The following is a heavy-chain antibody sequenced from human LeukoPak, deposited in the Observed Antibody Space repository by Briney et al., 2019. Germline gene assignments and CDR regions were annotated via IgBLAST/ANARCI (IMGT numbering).Heavy chain of an antibody. V-gene: IGHV1-69*13. CDR3: ARVAARPDWFDP. D-gene: IGHD6-6*01. CDR2: IIPIFGTA. CDR1: GGTYSSYA. J-gene: IGHJ5*02. Sequence: GASVKVSCKASGGTYSSYAISWVRQAPGQGLEWMGGIIPIFGTANYAQKFQDRVTITADESTSTAYMELSSLRSEDTAVYYCARVAARPDWFDPWGQGTLVTVSS.